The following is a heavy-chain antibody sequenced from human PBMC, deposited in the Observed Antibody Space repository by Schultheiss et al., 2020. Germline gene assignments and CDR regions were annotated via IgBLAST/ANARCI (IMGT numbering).Heavy chain of an antibody. CDR1: GFTFDDYA. CDR3: AKGVIWEYCSSTSCHRKGDYFDY. D-gene: IGHD2-2*01. Sequence: GGSLRLSCAASGFTFDDYAMHWVRQAPGKGLEWVSGISWNSGSIGYADSVKGRFTISRDNAKNSLYVQMNSLRAEDTALYYCAKGVIWEYCSSTSCHRKGDYFDYWGQGTLVTVSS. J-gene: IGHJ4*02. V-gene: IGHV3-9*01. CDR2: ISWNSGSI.